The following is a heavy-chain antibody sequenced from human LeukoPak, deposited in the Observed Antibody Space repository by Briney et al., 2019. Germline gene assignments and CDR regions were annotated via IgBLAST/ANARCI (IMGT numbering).Heavy chain of an antibody. CDR3: ASSGSGSYYNFDY. Sequence: PSETLSLTCAVYGGSFSGYYWSWIRQPPGKGLEWIGETNHSGTTNYNPSLKSRVTISLDTSKNQFSLKLSSVTAADTAVYYCASSGSGSYYNFDYWGQGTLVTVSS. V-gene: IGHV4-34*01. CDR2: TNHSGTT. J-gene: IGHJ4*02. CDR1: GGSFSGYY. D-gene: IGHD3-10*01.